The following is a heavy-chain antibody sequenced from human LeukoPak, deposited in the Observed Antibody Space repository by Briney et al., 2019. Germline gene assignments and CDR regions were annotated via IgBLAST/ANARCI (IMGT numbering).Heavy chain of an antibody. CDR1: GFTVSSNY. Sequence: GGSLRLSCAASGFTVSSNYMSWVRQAPGKGLEWVSVIYSGGSTYYADSVKGRFTISRDISKNTVSLQMNSLRAEDTAVYYCARLRYGYPDAFDVWGQGTMVTVSS. CDR3: ARLRYGYPDAFDV. CDR2: IYSGGST. D-gene: IGHD5-18*01. J-gene: IGHJ3*01. V-gene: IGHV3-66*04.